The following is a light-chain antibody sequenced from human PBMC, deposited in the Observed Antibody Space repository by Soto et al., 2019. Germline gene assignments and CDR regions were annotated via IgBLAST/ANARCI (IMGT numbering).Light chain of an antibody. CDR1: QSVGKY. CDR2: DAS. CDR3: QQRGNRPPWT. Sequence: ELVMTQSPATLSLSPGERATLSRRASQSVGKYLVWYQQKPGQAPRLLIYDASNRATGIPARFSGSGSGTDFTLTISSLEPEDFAVYYCQQRGNRPPWTFGQGTKVDIK. J-gene: IGKJ1*01. V-gene: IGKV3-11*01.